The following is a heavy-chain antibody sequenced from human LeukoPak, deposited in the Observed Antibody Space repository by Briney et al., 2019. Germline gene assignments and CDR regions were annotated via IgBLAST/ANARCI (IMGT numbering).Heavy chain of an antibody. V-gene: IGHV3-23*01. J-gene: IGHJ4*02. CDR3: ARSRSTNWNDGGRTNY. CDR1: GVTLSTYA. CDR2: ISNSGSGDNT. D-gene: IGHD1-20*01. Sequence: GGSLRLSCAASGVTLSTYAMSWARQAPGKGLEWVSGISNSGSGDNTYYADSVKGRFTISRDNSKNTLYLQMNSLRAEDTAVYYCARSRSTNWNDGGRTNYWGQGTLVTVSS.